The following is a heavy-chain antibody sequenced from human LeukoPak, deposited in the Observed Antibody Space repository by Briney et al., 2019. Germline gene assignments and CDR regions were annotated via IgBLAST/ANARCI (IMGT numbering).Heavy chain of an antibody. CDR3: ARRGLHAVSDY. CDR1: SGSISSGSYS. CDR2: IYSSGST. V-gene: IGHV4-61*02. D-gene: IGHD1-14*01. Sequence: SETLSLTCTVSSGSISSGSYSWSWIRQPAGKGLEWIGRIYSSGSTNYNPSLKSRVSILVDTSTNQFSLKLSSVTAADTAVYYCARRGLHAVSDYWGQGTLVTVSS. J-gene: IGHJ4*02.